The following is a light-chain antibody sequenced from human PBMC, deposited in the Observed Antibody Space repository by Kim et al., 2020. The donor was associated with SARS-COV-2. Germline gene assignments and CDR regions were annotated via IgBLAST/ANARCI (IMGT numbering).Light chain of an antibody. V-gene: IGLV1-40*01. CDR3: QSYDSRLSGWV. CDR2: ADT. CDR1: SSNIGAGYD. Sequence: RVTISCTGSSSNIGAGYDVHWYQQLPGSAPKLLIFADTRRPSGVPDRLSGSKSGTSASLAITGLQAEDEADYYCQSYDSRLSGWVFGGGTQLTVL. J-gene: IGLJ3*02.